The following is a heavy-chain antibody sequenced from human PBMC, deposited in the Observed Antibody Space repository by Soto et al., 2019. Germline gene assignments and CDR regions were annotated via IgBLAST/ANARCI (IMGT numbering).Heavy chain of an antibody. D-gene: IGHD2-2*01. J-gene: IGHJ3*02. V-gene: IGHV3-30*18. CDR3: AKEHSTSGAFDI. CDR1: GFTFSSYG. CDR2: ISYDGSNK. Sequence: QVQLVESGGGVVQPGRSLRLSCAASGFTFSSYGMHWVRQAPGKGLEWVAVISYDGSNKYYADSVKGRFTISRDNSKNTLYLQMNSLRAEDTAVYYCAKEHSTSGAFDIWGQGTMVTVSS.